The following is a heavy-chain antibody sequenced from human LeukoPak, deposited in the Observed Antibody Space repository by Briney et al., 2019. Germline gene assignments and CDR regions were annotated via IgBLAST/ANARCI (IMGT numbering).Heavy chain of an antibody. CDR2: IYYSGST. CDR1: GGSISSSSYY. CDR3: ARDRREITMVRGVPDY. J-gene: IGHJ4*02. D-gene: IGHD3-10*01. V-gene: IGHV4-39*07. Sequence: SETLSLTCTVSGGSISSSSYYWGWIRQPPGKGLEWFGSIYYSGSTYYNPSLKSRVTISVDTSKNQSSLKLSSVTAADTAVYYCARDRREITMVRGVPDYWGQGTLVTVSS.